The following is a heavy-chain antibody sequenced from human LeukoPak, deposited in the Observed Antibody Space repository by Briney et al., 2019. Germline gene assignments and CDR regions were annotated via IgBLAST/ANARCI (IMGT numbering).Heavy chain of an antibody. CDR2: IIPIFGIA. J-gene: IGHJ5*02. CDR1: GGTFSSYA. Sequence: ASVKVSCKASGGTFSSYAISWVRQAPGQGLEWMGRIIPIFGIANYAQKFQGRVTITADKSTSTAYMELSSLGSEDTAVYYCARESCSSTSCYLGWFDPWGQGTLVTVSS. V-gene: IGHV1-69*04. D-gene: IGHD2-2*01. CDR3: ARESCSSTSCYLGWFDP.